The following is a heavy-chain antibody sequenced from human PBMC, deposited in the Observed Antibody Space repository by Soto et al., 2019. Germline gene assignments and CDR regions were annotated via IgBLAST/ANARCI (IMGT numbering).Heavy chain of an antibody. CDR2: VYYSGTT. D-gene: IGHD5-18*01. CDR3: ARKWLQFRKNYYYGMDV. V-gene: IGHV4-61*01. Sequence: KPSETLSLTCSVSGGSVSDKTYYWSWIRQPPGKRLEWIGYVYYSGTTNYNPSLKSRVTISVDTSKNQFSLKLSSVTAADTAVYYCARKWLQFRKNYYYGMDVWGQGTTVTVSS. J-gene: IGHJ6*02. CDR1: GGSVSDKTYY.